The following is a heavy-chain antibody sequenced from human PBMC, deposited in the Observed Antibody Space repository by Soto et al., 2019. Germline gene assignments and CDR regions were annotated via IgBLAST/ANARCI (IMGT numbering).Heavy chain of an antibody. CDR3: AKSKVTTSKFDS. Sequence: ASVKVSCKASGHTFTNYYLHWVRQAPGQGLEWMGIINPSGDSTSYAQKFQGIVTMTRDTSTSTVYMDLSSLRSEDTAVYYCAKSKVTTSKFDSWGQGTLVT. CDR1: GHTFTNYY. CDR2: INPSGDST. D-gene: IGHD4-17*01. J-gene: IGHJ4*02. V-gene: IGHV1-46*01.